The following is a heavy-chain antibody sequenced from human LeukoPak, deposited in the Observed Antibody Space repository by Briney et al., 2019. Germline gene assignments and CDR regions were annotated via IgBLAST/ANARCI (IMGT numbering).Heavy chain of an antibody. CDR3: ARGPDPELGGFDY. D-gene: IGHD7-27*01. CDR2: ISSSYI. CDR1: GFTFSSYS. Sequence: PGGSLRLSCAASGFTFSSYSMNWVRQAPGKGLEWVSSISSSYIYYADSVKGRFTISRDNAKNSLYLQMNSLRAEDTAVYYCARGPDPELGGFDYWGQGTLVTVSS. V-gene: IGHV3-21*01. J-gene: IGHJ4*02.